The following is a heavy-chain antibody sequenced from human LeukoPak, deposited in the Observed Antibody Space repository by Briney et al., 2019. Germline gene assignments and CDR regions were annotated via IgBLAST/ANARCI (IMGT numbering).Heavy chain of an antibody. J-gene: IGHJ1*01. Sequence: GGSLRLSCTGSGFSFTNYAMHWVRQAPGEGLEWVAVISYDESKIYYADSVKGRFTISRDLSTNTLYLQMSSLTTEDTAMYFCARRPVAAEYFQHWGQGTLVTVSS. D-gene: IGHD6-25*01. CDR2: ISYDESKI. V-gene: IGHV3-30*03. CDR3: ARRPVAAEYFQH. CDR1: GFSFTNYA.